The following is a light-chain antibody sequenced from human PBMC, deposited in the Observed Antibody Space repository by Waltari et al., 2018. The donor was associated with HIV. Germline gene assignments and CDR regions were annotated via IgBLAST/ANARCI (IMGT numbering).Light chain of an antibody. CDR1: QSVSTN. V-gene: IGKV3-15*01. J-gene: IGKJ1*01. Sequence: RVMTQSPATLSVSPGESATLSCRASQSVSTNLAWYQQKPGQAPRLLIYAASTRATGVPARFSGSGSGTEFTLTITSLQSEDVAVDYCQQYNNSPPWSFGQGTKVEI. CDR2: AAS. CDR3: QQYNNSPPWS.